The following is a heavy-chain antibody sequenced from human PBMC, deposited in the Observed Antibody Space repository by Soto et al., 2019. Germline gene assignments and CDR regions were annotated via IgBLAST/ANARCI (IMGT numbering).Heavy chain of an antibody. V-gene: IGHV1-18*01. Sequence: ASVKVSCKAYGYTFTSYGISWVRQAPGQGLEWMGGISAYSGNANYAQKFQGRVTITAEESTSTAYMELSSLRSEDTAVYYCARSFQKDIVVVGAATQRYFDLWGRGTLVTVSS. CDR3: ARSFQKDIVVVGAATQRYFDL. J-gene: IGHJ2*01. CDR2: ISAYSGNA. CDR1: GYTFTSYG. D-gene: IGHD2-15*01.